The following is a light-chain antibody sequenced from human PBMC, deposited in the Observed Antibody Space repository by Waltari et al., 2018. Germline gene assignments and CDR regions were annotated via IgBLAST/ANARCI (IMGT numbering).Light chain of an antibody. V-gene: IGKV1-12*01. Sequence: DIQMTQSPSSVSASLGDRITISCWASQGLGSFLALYQQKPEQAPTLLIFPASTLHSGVPSRFSATLDGTHFSLTISNIQPEDFATYFCQQADSFPRTFGPGTKVEMK. J-gene: IGKJ3*01. CDR1: QGLGSF. CDR3: QQADSFPRT. CDR2: PAS.